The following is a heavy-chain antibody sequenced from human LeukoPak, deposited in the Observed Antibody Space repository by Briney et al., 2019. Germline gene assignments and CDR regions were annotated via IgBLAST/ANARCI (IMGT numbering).Heavy chain of an antibody. J-gene: IGHJ5*02. CDR3: ARGGWDDYGDYGPRFDP. Sequence: SETLSLTCAVYGGSFSGYYWSWIRQPPGKGLEWIGEINHSGSTNYNPSLKSRVTISVDTSKSQFSLKLSSVTAADTAVYYCARGGWDDYGDYGPRFDPWGQGTLVTVSS. CDR1: GGSFSGYY. CDR2: INHSGST. V-gene: IGHV4-34*01. D-gene: IGHD4-17*01.